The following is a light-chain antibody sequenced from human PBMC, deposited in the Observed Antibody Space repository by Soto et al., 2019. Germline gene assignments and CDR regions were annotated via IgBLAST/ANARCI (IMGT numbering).Light chain of an antibody. Sequence: DLQMTQSPSSVSASVGDRLTITCRASRDISNSLAWYQQTPGKAPKLLLRGASSLHRGVPSRFSGGGAGTEFTLTISSLQPEDFATYSCQQTSAFPRTFGHGTKVDVK. J-gene: IGKJ3*01. CDR3: QQTSAFPRT. V-gene: IGKV1-12*01. CDR2: GAS. CDR1: RDISNS.